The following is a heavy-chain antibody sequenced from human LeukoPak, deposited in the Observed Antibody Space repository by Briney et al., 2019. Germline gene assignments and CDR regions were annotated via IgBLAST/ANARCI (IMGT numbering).Heavy chain of an antibody. Sequence: GASVKVSCKASGGTFSSYAISWVRQAPGQGLEWMGGIIPIFGTANYAQKFQGRVTITADKSTSTAYMELSSLRSEDTAVYYCARGKYSYGPDYYYMDVWGKGTTVTVSS. CDR1: GGTFSSYA. CDR3: ARGKYSYGPDYYYMDV. V-gene: IGHV1-69*06. D-gene: IGHD5-18*01. J-gene: IGHJ6*03. CDR2: IIPIFGTA.